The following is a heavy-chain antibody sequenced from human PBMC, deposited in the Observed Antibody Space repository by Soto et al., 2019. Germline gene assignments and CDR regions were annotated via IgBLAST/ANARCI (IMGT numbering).Heavy chain of an antibody. D-gene: IGHD6-13*01. CDR2: IYYSGST. Sequence: SETLSLTCTVSGASISIYYWSWIRQPPGKGLEWIGYIYYSGSTNYNPSLKSRVTISVDTSKNQFSLKLSSVTAADTAVYYCAGESTVAGTDNWFDSWGQGTLVTVSS. CDR3: AGESTVAGTDNWFDS. CDR1: GASISIYY. J-gene: IGHJ5*01. V-gene: IGHV4-59*12.